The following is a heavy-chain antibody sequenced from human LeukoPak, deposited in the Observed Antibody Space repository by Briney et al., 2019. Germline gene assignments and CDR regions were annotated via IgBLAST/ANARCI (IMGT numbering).Heavy chain of an antibody. CDR2: IYYSGST. CDR3: ARASTSHFDY. V-gene: IGHV4-59*01. Sequence: SETLSLTCIVSGGSISSYYWSWIRQPPGKGLEWIGYIYYSGSTNYNPSLKSRVTISVDTSKNQFSLKLSSVTAAVTAVYYCARASTSHFDYWGQGTLVTVSS. J-gene: IGHJ4*02. CDR1: GGSISSYY.